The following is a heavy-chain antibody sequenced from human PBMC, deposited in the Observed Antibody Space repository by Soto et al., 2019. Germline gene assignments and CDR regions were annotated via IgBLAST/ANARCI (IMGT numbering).Heavy chain of an antibody. CDR1: GNSFTSYW. CDR3: ARDGYYDSTGYIDY. CDR2: IDPSDSYT. D-gene: IGHD3-22*01. V-gene: IGHV5-10-1*01. Sequence: PXESLKLSWQCSGNSFTSYWSNLVRQMPGKGLEWMGRIDPSDSYTNYSPSFQGHVTISADKSISTAYLQWSSLKASDTAMYYCARDGYYDSTGYIDYWGQGTLVTVSS. J-gene: IGHJ4*02.